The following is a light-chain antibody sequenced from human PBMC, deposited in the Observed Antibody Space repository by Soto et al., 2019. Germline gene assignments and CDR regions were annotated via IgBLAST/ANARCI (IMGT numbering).Light chain of an antibody. CDR2: KAS. CDR1: QSISSW. Sequence: DIQMTQSPSTLSASVGDRVTITCRASQSISSWLAWYQQKPGKAPRLLIYKASNLVSGVPSSFSGSGSGTEFTLTISSLLPDDSATYYCQQYNDNWTFGQGTKVEIK. V-gene: IGKV1-5*03. CDR3: QQYNDNWT. J-gene: IGKJ1*01.